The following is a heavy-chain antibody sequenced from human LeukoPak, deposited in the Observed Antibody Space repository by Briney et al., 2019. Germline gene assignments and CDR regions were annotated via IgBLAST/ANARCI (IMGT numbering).Heavy chain of an antibody. CDR1: GGSFSGYY. V-gene: IGHV4-34*01. Sequence: PSETLSLTCAVYGGSFSGYYWSWIRQPPGKGLEWIGEINHSGSTNYNPSLKSRVTISVDTSKNQFSLKLSPVTAADTAVYYCASGQRPARGYSGYVYYYYYGMDVWGQGTTVTVSS. CDR2: INHSGST. D-gene: IGHD5-12*01. CDR3: ASGQRPARGYSGYVYYYYYGMDV. J-gene: IGHJ6*02.